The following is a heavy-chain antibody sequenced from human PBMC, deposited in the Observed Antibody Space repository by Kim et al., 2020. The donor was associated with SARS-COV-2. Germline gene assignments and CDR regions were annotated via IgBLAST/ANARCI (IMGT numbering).Heavy chain of an antibody. V-gene: IGHV3-30*18. CDR1: GFTFSSYG. CDR2: ISYDGSNK. Sequence: GGSLRLSCAASGFTFSSYGMHWVRQAPGKGLEWVAVISYDGSNKYYADSVKGRFTISRDNSKNTLYLQMNSLRAEDTAVYYCAYDAFDIWGQGTMVTVSS. CDR3: AYDAFDI. J-gene: IGHJ3*02.